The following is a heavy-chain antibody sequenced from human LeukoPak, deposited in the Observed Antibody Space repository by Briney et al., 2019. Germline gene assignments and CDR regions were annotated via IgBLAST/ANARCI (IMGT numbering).Heavy chain of an antibody. CDR3: ATDFRGTVTPYYYYGMDV. D-gene: IGHD4-17*01. CDR1: GYTFTSYY. Sequence: GASVKVSCKASGYTFTSYYMHWVRQAHGQGLEWMGIINPSGGSTSYAQKFQGRVTMTEDTSTDTAYMELSSLRSEDTAVYYCATDFRGTVTPYYYYGMDVWGQGTTVTVSS. CDR2: INPSGGST. J-gene: IGHJ6*02. V-gene: IGHV1-46*01.